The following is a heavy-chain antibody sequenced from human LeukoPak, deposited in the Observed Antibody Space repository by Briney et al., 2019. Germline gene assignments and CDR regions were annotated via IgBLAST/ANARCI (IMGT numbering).Heavy chain of an antibody. CDR1: GFSFSSYA. V-gene: IGHV3-23*01. J-gene: IGHJ3*02. D-gene: IGHD2-21*02. CDR2: ISGSGGST. Sequence: GGSLRLSCAASGFSFSSYAMSWVRQAPGKGLEWVSSISGSGGSTYYADSVKGRFTISRENSKNTLYLQMNSLRAEDTAVYYCAKDIVVVTSGSNAFDIWGQGTTVTVSS. CDR3: AKDIVVVTSGSNAFDI.